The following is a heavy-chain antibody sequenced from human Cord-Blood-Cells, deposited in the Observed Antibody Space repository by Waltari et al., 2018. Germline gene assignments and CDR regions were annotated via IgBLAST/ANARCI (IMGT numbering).Heavy chain of an antibody. V-gene: IGHV1-8*03. CDR2: MNPNSGNT. CDR1: GYTLRSYD. J-gene: IGHJ2*01. CDR3: ATDWYFDL. Sequence: QAQLVQSGAEAKKHGDSAKLSCRAPGYTLRSYDINWVRQATVQGLEWMGWMNPNSGNTGYAQKFRGRVTITRNTSISTAYMELSSLRSEDTAVYYCATDWYFDLWGRGTLVTVSS.